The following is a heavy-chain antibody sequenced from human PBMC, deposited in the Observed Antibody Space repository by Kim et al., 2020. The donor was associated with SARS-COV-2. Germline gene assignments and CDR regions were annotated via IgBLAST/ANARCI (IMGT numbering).Heavy chain of an antibody. Sequence: GGSLRLSCAASGFTFSSYGMHWVRQAPGKGLEWVAVIWYDGSNKYYADSVKGRFTISRDNSKNTLYLQMNSLRAEDTAVYYCARDRYYYDSSGRLGFDPWGQGTLVTVSS. CDR3: ARDRYYYDSSGRLGFDP. J-gene: IGHJ5*02. CDR2: IWYDGSNK. V-gene: IGHV3-33*08. CDR1: GFTFSSYG. D-gene: IGHD3-22*01.